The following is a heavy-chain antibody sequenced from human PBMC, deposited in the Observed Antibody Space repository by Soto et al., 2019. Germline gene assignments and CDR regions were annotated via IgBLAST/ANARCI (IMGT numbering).Heavy chain of an antibody. Sequence: QVQLQESGPGLVKPSQTLSLTCVISGDSVSSNSAAWNWIKLSPSRGLEWLARTYYRSRWDNDYAVSVISRITVNPDTSKNQFSLQLTSVTPEDTAVYYCAGTTSHHWLYMDVWGKGATVTVSS. CDR1: GDSVSSNSAA. J-gene: IGHJ6*03. D-gene: IGHD1-7*01. V-gene: IGHV6-1*01. CDR3: AGTTSHHWLYMDV. CDR2: TYYRSRWDN.